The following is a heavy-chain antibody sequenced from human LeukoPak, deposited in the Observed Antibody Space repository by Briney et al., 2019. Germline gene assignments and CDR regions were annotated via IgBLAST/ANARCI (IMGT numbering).Heavy chain of an antibody. V-gene: IGHV1-3*01. CDR3: ARAGIAVAQLDY. J-gene: IGHJ4*02. CDR1: GYTFTSYD. Sequence: ASVKVSCKASGYTFTSYDMHWVRQAPGQRLEWMGWINDGNGNTKYSQKFQGRVTITRDTSASTAYMELSSLRSEDTAVYYCARAGIAVAQLDYWGQGTLVTVSS. CDR2: INDGNGNT. D-gene: IGHD6-19*01.